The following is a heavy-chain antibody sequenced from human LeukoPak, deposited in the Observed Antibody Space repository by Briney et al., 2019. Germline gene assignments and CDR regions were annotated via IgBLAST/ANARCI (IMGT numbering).Heavy chain of an antibody. J-gene: IGHJ4*02. D-gene: IGHD2/OR15-2a*01. CDR3: ARPPFSTPFDY. Sequence: SETLSLTCSVSGGSTSGFYWSWIRQPPGKGLEWIGYVYYIGDSNYNPSLKSRVSMSLDTSKNQVSLRLSSVTAADTAVYYCARPPFSTPFDYWGRGTLVTVSS. V-gene: IGHV4-59*08. CDR1: GGSTSGFY. CDR2: VYYIGDS.